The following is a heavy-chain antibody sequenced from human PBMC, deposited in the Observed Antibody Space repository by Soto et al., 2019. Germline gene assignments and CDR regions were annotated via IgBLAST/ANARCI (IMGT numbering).Heavy chain of an antibody. D-gene: IGHD2-15*01. J-gene: IGHJ5*02. CDR2: IYYSGST. V-gene: IGHV4-59*08. Sequence: PSETLSLTCTVSGGSISSYYWTWIRQPPGKGLEWIGYIYYSGSTNYNPSLKSRVTISVDTSKNQFSLKLSSVTAADTAVYYCARTVVVVAATWFVPWCQATRVTVSS. CDR3: ARTVVVVAATWFVP. CDR1: GGSISSYY.